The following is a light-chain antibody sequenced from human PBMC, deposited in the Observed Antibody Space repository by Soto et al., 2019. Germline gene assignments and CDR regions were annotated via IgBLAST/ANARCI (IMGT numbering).Light chain of an antibody. J-gene: IGKJ1*01. Sequence: EIVMTQSPATLSVSPLERATLSCFASQSFINNLAWYQQIRGQAPRLLIYGASTRATGIPARFSDSGSGTEFTLTIASLQSEDFAVYYCQQYNKWPRTFGRGTKV. CDR2: GAS. CDR1: QSFINN. V-gene: IGKV3-15*01. CDR3: QQYNKWPRT.